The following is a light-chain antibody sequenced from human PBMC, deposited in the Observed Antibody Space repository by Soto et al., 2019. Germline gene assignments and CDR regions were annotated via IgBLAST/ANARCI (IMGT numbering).Light chain of an antibody. J-gene: IGKJ3*01. CDR3: QQSYSTPF. V-gene: IGKV1-39*01. Sequence: DIQMTQSPSSLSASVGDRVTITCRASQSISSYLNWYQQKPGKAPKLLIYAASSLQSGVPSRFSGSGSGTDFTLTISSLQPEDFATYYCQQSYSTPFFGPGTRWIS. CDR2: AAS. CDR1: QSISSY.